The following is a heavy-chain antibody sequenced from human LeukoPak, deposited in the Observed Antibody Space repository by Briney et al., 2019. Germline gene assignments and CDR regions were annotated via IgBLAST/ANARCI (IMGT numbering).Heavy chain of an antibody. CDR3: AKGTRRRITMVRQFDY. J-gene: IGHJ4*02. CDR1: GGSFSGYY. Sequence: SETLSLTGAVYGGSFSGYYWSWIRQPPGKGLEWIGEINHSGSTNYNPSLKSRVTISVDTSKNQFSLKLSSVTAADTAVYYCAKGTRRRITMVRQFDYWGQGTLVTVSS. CDR2: INHSGST. V-gene: IGHV4-34*01. D-gene: IGHD3-10*01.